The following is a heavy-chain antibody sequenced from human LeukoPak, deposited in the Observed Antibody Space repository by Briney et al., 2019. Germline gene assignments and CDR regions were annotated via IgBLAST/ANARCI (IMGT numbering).Heavy chain of an antibody. CDR2: ISAYNGNT. J-gene: IGHJ4*02. CDR3: ARDGGDDILTGYWAYFDY. CDR1: GYTFTSYG. Sequence: ASVKVSCKASGYTFTSYGISWVRQAPGQGLEWMGWISAYNGNTNHALKLQGRVTMTTDTSTSTAYMELRSLRSDDTAVYYCARDGGDDILTGYWAYFDYWGQGTLVTVSS. D-gene: IGHD3-9*01. V-gene: IGHV1-18*04.